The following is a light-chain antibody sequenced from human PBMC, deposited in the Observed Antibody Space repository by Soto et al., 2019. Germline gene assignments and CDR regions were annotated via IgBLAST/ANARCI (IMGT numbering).Light chain of an antibody. V-gene: IGKV2-28*01. J-gene: IGKJ5*01. Sequence: EILMTQTPLSLPVTPGEPASISCRSSQSLLHSNGYNYLDWYLQKPGQSPQLLIYLGSNRSSGVPDRFSGSGSRTDFTLKLSRVEAEDVGVYYCMQALQTPITFGQGTLLEI. CDR2: LGS. CDR1: QSLLHSNGYNY. CDR3: MQALQTPIT.